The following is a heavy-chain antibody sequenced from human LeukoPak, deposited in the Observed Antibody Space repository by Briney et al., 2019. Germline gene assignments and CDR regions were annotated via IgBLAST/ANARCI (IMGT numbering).Heavy chain of an antibody. D-gene: IGHD1-26*01. J-gene: IGHJ4*02. CDR3: ARGRTYYIC. V-gene: IGHV3-7*01. CDR1: GFTFTNYW. Sequence: GGSLRLSCAASGFTFTNYWMTWVRQAPGKGLEWVANIKEDGSEKNYEDSVKGRFTISRDNAKNSLYLQMNSLRAQDTAVYYCARGRTYYICWGLGTLVTVSS. CDR2: IKEDGSEK.